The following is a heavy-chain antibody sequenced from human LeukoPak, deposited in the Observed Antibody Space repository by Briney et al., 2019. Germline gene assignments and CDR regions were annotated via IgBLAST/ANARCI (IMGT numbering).Heavy chain of an antibody. Sequence: GGSLRLSCAASGFTFSSYAMSWVRQAPGKGLDWVSAISGSGVRPYYAESVKGLFTIYRDNSKNTLYLQMNSLRAEDTAVYYCAKMVTMIVVVFDYWGQGTLVTVSS. CDR1: GFTFSSYA. J-gene: IGHJ4*02. V-gene: IGHV3-23*01. CDR3: AKMVTMIVVVFDY. CDR2: ISGSGVRP. D-gene: IGHD3-22*01.